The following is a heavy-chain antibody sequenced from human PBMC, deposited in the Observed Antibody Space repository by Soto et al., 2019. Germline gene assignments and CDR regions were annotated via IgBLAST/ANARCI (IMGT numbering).Heavy chain of an antibody. CDR3: ARATLGSSSWYTTGFMDV. CDR2: IIPIFGTA. J-gene: IGHJ6*02. V-gene: IGHV1-69*13. CDR1: GGTFSSYA. D-gene: IGHD6-13*01. Sequence: SVKVSCKASGGTFSSYAISWVRQAPGQGLEWMGGIIPIFGTANYAQKFQGRVTITADESTSTAYMELSSLRSEDTAVYYCARATLGSSSWYTTGFMDVWGQGTTVTVSS.